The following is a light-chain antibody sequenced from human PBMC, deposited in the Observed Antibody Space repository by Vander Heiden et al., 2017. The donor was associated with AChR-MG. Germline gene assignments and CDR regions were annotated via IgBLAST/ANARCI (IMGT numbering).Light chain of an antibody. CDR3: TSYTGSSTLGV. V-gene: IGLV2-14*03. CDR2: NVD. CDR1: STDIGTYNY. J-gene: IGLJ3*02. Sequence: QSALTQPASVSGSPGQSITISCAGTSTDIGTYNYVSWYHHHPGKAPKLIIFNVDERPSGVSNRFSGSKSGNTASLSISGLQAEDEGDYYCTSYTGSSTLGVFGGGTKLTVL.